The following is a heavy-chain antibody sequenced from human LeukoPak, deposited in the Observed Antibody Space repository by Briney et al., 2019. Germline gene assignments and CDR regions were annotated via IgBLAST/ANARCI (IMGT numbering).Heavy chain of an antibody. J-gene: IGHJ4*02. CDR2: IYSGGST. D-gene: IGHD1-26*01. Sequence: PGGSLRLSRAASGLTVSSNYMSWVRQAPGKGLEWVSVIYSGGSTYYADSVKGRFTISRDNSKNTLYPQMNSLRAEDTAVYYCARSGGSYDYWGQGTLVTVSS. CDR1: GLTVSSNY. CDR3: ARSGGSYDY. V-gene: IGHV3-53*01.